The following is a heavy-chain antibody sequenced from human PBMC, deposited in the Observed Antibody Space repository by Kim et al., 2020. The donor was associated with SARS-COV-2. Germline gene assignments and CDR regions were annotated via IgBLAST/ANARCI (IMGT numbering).Heavy chain of an antibody. CDR3: ARAIVVVTAIHGFDWFDP. Sequence: SETLSLTCTVSGGSISSGGYYWSWIRQHPGKGLEWIGYIYYSGSTYYNPSLKSRVTISVDTSKNQFSLKLSSVTAADTAVYYCARAIVVVTAIHGFDWFDPWGQGTLVTVSS. D-gene: IGHD2-21*02. CDR2: IYYSGST. CDR1: GGSISSGGYY. V-gene: IGHV4-31*03. J-gene: IGHJ5*02.